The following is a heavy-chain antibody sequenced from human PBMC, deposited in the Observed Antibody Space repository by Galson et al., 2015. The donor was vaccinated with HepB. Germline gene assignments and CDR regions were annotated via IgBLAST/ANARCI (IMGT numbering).Heavy chain of an antibody. V-gene: IGHV6-1*01. J-gene: IGHJ6*03. D-gene: IGHD3-16*01. Sequence: CAISGDSVSSNSAAWNWIRQSPSRGLEWLGRTYYRSKWYNDYAVSVKSRITINPDTSKNQFSLQLNSVTPEDTAVYYCARDRRNYGPYYYYYYMDVWGKGTTVTVSS. CDR1: GDSVSSNSAA. CDR3: ARDRRNYGPYYYYYYMDV. CDR2: TYYRSKWYN.